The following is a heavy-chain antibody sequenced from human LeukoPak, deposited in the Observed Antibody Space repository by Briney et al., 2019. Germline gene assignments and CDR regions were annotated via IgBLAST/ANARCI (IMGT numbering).Heavy chain of an antibody. D-gene: IGHD6-19*01. CDR1: GFTFSNYW. CDR3: GRISSGWYSPFDY. J-gene: IGHJ4*02. CDR2: INSDGSST. V-gene: IGHV3-74*01. Sequence: GGSLRLSCAASGFTFSNYWMHWVRQAPGKGLVWVSRINSDGSSTNYADSVKGRFTISRDNAKNTLYLQMNSLRAEDTAVYYCGRISSGWYSPFDYWGQGTLVTVS.